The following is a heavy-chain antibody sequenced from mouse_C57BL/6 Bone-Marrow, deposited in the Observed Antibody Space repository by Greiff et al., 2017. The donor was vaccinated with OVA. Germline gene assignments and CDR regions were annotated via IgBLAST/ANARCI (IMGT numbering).Heavy chain of an antibody. V-gene: IGHV5-6*01. CDR3: ARPAYYYAMDY. CDR2: ISSGGSYT. CDR1: GFTFSSYG. Sequence: EVKLMESGGDLVKPGGSLKLSCAASGFTFSSYGMSWVRQTPDKRLEWVATISSGGSYTYYPDSVKGRITVSRDNAKNTLYLQMRSLESEDTSMYCCARPAYYYAMDYWGQGTSVTVSS. J-gene: IGHJ4*01.